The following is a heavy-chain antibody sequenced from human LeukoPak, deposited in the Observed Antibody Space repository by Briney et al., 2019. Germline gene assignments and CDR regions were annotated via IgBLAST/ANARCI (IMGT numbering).Heavy chain of an antibody. CDR1: GGSISSSSYY. J-gene: IGHJ5*02. CDR3: ARRGYCSSTSCYEYWFDP. D-gene: IGHD2-2*01. V-gene: IGHV4-39*01. Sequence: PSETLSLTYTVSGGSISSSSYYWGWIRQPPGKGLEWIGIIYYSGSTYYNPSLKSRLTISVDTSKNQFSLKLSSVTATDTAVYYCARRGYCSSTSCYEYWFDPWGQGTLVTVSS. CDR2: IYYSGST.